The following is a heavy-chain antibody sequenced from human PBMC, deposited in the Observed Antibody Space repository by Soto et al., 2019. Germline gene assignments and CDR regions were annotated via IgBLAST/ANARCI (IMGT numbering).Heavy chain of an antibody. CDR3: ARVEVYDSSGYPLLLRGYFDY. CDR1: GGSFSGYY. Sequence: PSETLSLTCAVYGGSFSGYYWSWIRQPPGKGLEWIGEINHSGSTNYNPSLKSRVTISVDTSKNQFSLKLSSVTAADTAVYYCARVEVYDSSGYPLLLRGYFDYWGQGTLVTVSS. V-gene: IGHV4-34*01. CDR2: INHSGST. J-gene: IGHJ4*02. D-gene: IGHD3-22*01.